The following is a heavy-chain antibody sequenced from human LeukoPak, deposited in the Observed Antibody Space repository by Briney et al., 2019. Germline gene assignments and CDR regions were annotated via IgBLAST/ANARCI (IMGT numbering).Heavy chain of an antibody. CDR3: ARDHNRAYYYDSSGYYLDWFDP. V-gene: IGHV1-2*02. J-gene: IGHJ5*02. CDR1: GYTFTGYY. CDR2: INPNSGGT. D-gene: IGHD3-22*01. Sequence: ASVKVSCKASGYTFTGYYMHWVRQAPGQGLEWMGWINPNSGGTNYAQKFQGRVTMTRDTSISTAYMELSRLRSDDTAVYYCARDHNRAYYYDSSGYYLDWFDPWGQGTLVTVSS.